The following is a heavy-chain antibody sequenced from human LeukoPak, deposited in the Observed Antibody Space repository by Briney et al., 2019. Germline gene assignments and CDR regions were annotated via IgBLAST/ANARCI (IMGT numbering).Heavy chain of an antibody. Sequence: GGSLRLSCAASGFTFSSYAMHWVRQAPGKGLEWVAVISYDGSNKYYADSVKGRFTISRDNSKNTLYLQMSSLRAEDTAVYYCARDTIVVVPAAQDYWGQGTLVTVSS. CDR2: ISYDGSNK. V-gene: IGHV3-30*14. J-gene: IGHJ4*02. CDR3: ARDTIVVVPAAQDY. D-gene: IGHD2-2*01. CDR1: GFTFSSYA.